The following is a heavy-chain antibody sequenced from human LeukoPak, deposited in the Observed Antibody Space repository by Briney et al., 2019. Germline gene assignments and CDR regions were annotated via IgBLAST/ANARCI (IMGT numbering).Heavy chain of an antibody. CDR2: ISGSGGST. V-gene: IGHV3-23*01. D-gene: IGHD2-15*01. J-gene: IGHJ4*02. CDR3: AKGYCSGGSCLIGTFDY. Sequence: QAGGSLRLSCAASGFTFSSYAMSWVRQAPGKGLEWVSAISGSGGSTYYADSVKGRFTISRDNSKNTLYLQMNSLRAEDTAVYYCAKGYCSGGSCLIGTFDYWGQGTLVTVYS. CDR1: GFTFSSYA.